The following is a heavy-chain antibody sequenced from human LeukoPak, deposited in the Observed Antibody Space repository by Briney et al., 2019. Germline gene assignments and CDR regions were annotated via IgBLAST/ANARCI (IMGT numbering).Heavy chain of an antibody. CDR3: ARGGGAYSGYDSNWFDP. Sequence: ASVKVSCKASGYTFTGYYMHWVRQAPGQGLEWMGWINPNSGGTNYAQKFQGRVTMTRDTSISTAYMELSRLRSDDTAVYYCARGGGAYSGYDSNWFDPWGQGTLVTVSS. CDR2: INPNSGGT. D-gene: IGHD5-12*01. CDR1: GYTFTGYY. V-gene: IGHV1-2*02. J-gene: IGHJ5*02.